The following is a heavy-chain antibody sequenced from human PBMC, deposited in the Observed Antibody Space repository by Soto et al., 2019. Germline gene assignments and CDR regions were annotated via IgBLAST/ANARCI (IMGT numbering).Heavy chain of an antibody. Sequence: SETLSLTCTVSGGSISSYYWSWIRQPPGKGLEWIGYIYNTGSTNNNPSLKSRVTIAVDTSKNQFSLKLTSVTAADTAVYYCARVYAIGWLDPWGQGTLVTVSS. D-gene: IGHD4-17*01. V-gene: IGHV4-59*01. CDR1: GGSISSYY. J-gene: IGHJ5*02. CDR3: ARVYAIGWLDP. CDR2: IYNTGST.